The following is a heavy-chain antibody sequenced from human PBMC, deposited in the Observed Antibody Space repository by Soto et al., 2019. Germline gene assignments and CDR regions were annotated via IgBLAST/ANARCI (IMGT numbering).Heavy chain of an antibody. J-gene: IGHJ5*02. V-gene: IGHV1-69*01. D-gene: IGHD2-15*01. Sequence: QVQLVQSGAEVKKPGSSVKVSCKASGGTFSSYAISWVRQAPGQGLEWMGGIIPIFGTANYAQKFQGRVTITEDESTSKAYMQLSSLRSEDTAVYYCEREGGYCSGGSSCSPNSFDPWGQGPLVTVSS. CDR3: EREGGYCSGGSSCSPNSFDP. CDR2: IIPIFGTA. CDR1: GGTFSSYA.